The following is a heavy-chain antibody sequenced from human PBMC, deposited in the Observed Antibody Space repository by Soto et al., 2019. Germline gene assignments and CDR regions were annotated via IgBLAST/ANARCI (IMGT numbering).Heavy chain of an antibody. D-gene: IGHD5-12*01. V-gene: IGHV3-33*01. J-gene: IGHJ4*02. CDR3: ARDPNRGYSGNEFDY. Sequence: QVQLVESGGGVVQPGRSLRLSCAASGFTFSNYGMHWVRQAPGKGLEWVAVMWSDGSNKYYGDSVKGRFTISRDNPKNPLYRQMNGLRAEDTAVYYWARDPNRGYSGNEFDYWGQGPLFTVSS. CDR1: GFTFSNYG. CDR2: MWSDGSNK.